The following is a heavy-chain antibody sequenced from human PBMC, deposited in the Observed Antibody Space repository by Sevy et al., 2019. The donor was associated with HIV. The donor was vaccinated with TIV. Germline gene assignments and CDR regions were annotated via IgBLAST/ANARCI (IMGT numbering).Heavy chain of an antibody. CDR3: ARGIYSYGYWREFDY. CDR1: GDSISTYY. CDR2: IYYSGST. V-gene: IGHV4-59*01. Sequence: SETLSLTCTVSGDSISTYYWSWNRQPPGKGLEWIGYIYYSGSTNYNPTLKNRVTISLDTSKNQFSLKLNSVAAADTAVYYCARGIYSYGYWREFDYWGQGILVTVSS. J-gene: IGHJ4*02. D-gene: IGHD5-18*01.